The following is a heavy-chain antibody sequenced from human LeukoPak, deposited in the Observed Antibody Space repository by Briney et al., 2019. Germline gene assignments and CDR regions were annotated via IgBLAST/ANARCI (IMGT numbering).Heavy chain of an antibody. J-gene: IGHJ4*02. CDR2: INHSGST. D-gene: IGHD3-22*01. Sequence: PSETLSLTCTVSGGSISGYYWSWIRQPPGKGLEWIGEINHSGSTNYNPSLKSRVTISVDTSKNQFSLKLSSVTAADTAVYYCARDKRTYYDSSGYPDYWGQGTLVTVSS. V-gene: IGHV4-34*01. CDR3: ARDKRTYYDSSGYPDY. CDR1: GGSISGYY.